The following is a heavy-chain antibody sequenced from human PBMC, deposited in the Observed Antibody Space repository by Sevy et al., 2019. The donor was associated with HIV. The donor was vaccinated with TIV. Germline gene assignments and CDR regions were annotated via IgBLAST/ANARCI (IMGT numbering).Heavy chain of an antibody. J-gene: IGHJ4*02. D-gene: IGHD5-12*01. CDR2: ISYSSEYI. CDR1: GFTFSSYT. Sequence: GGSLRLSCTASGFTFSSYTLNWVRQAPGKGLEWVSSISYSSEYIYYADSVKGRFTISRDNAKNSLYLQMSSLRAEDKAVYYCATDKGGYDPFDYWGQGTLVTVSS. CDR3: ATDKGGYDPFDY. V-gene: IGHV3-21*01.